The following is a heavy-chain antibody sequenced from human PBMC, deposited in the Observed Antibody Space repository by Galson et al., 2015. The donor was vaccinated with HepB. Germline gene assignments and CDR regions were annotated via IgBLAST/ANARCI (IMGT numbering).Heavy chain of an antibody. CDR2: IYYSGST. V-gene: IGHV4-30-4*01. CDR1: GGSISSGDYY. D-gene: IGHD3-22*01. J-gene: IGHJ6*02. Sequence: LSLTCTVSGGSISSGDYYWSWIRQPPGKGLEWIGYIYYSGSTYYNPSLKSRVTISVDTSKNQFSLKLSSVTAADTAVYYCARAPRHYYDSSGYYSAWGQGTTVTVSS. CDR3: ARAPRHYYDSSGYYSA.